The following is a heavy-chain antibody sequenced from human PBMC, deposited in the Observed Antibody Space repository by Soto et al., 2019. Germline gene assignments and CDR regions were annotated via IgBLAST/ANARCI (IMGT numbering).Heavy chain of an antibody. Sequence: QVQLQESGPGLVKPSQTLSLTCTVSGGSISSGGYYWSWIRQHPGKGLEWIGYIYYSGSTYYNPYLKCRVTIAVDTSKNQFSLKLSSVTAADTAVYYCAREDYYYDSSGYLVYWGQGTLVTVSS. CDR3: AREDYYYDSSGYLVY. CDR1: GGSISSGGYY. J-gene: IGHJ4*02. D-gene: IGHD3-22*01. V-gene: IGHV4-31*03. CDR2: IYYSGST.